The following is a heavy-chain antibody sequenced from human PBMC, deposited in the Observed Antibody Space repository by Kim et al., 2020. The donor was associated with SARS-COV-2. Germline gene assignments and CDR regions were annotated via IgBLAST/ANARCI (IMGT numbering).Heavy chain of an antibody. CDR2: ISYDGSNK. J-gene: IGHJ4*02. D-gene: IGHD3-10*01. V-gene: IGHV3-30*04. CDR3: ARPGTRLLWFGELPD. Sequence: GGSLRLSCAASGFTFSSYAMHWVRQAPGKGLEWVAVISYDGSNKYYADSVKGRFTISRDNSKNTLYLQMNSLRAEDTAVYYCARPGTRLLWFGELPDWGQGTLVTVSS. CDR1: GFTFSSYA.